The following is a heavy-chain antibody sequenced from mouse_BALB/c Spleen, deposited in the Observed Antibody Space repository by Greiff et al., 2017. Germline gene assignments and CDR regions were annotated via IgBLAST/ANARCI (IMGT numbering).Heavy chain of an antibody. J-gene: IGHJ2*01. CDR1: GYSITSGYY. D-gene: IGHD1-1*01. Sequence: DVKLQESGPGLVKPSQSLSLTCSVTGYSITSGYYWNWIRQFPGNKLEWMGYISYDGSNNYNPSLKNRISITRDTSKNQFCLKLNSVTTEDTATYYCATLLPHFDYWGQGTTLTGSS. CDR3: ATLLPHFDY. V-gene: IGHV3-6*02. CDR2: ISYDGSN.